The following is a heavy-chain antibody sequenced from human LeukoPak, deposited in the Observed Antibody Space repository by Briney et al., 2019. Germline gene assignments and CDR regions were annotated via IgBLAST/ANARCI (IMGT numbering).Heavy chain of an antibody. CDR1: GYTFTNYY. Sequence: ASVKVPCKASGYTFTNYYMHWVRQAPGQGLEWMGIINPSGGSTSYAQKFQGRVTMTRDMSTSTIYMELSSLRSEDTAVYYCARDTGSSGTIEYWGQGTLVTVSS. CDR2: INPSGGST. V-gene: IGHV1-46*01. CDR3: ARDTGSSGTIEY. J-gene: IGHJ4*02. D-gene: IGHD1-26*01.